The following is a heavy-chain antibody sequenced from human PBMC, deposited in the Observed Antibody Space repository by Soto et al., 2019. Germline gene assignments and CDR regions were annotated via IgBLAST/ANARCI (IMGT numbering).Heavy chain of an antibody. J-gene: IGHJ4*02. V-gene: IGHV3-21*01. CDR1: GFTFSSYS. CDR2: ISSSSSYI. Sequence: GGSLRLPCAASGFTFSSYSMNWVRQAPGKGLEWVSSISSSSSYIYYADSVKGRFTISRDNAKNSLYLQMNSLRAEDTAVYYCARDYDFAQIDYWGQGTLVTVSS. CDR3: ARDYDFAQIDY. D-gene: IGHD3-3*01.